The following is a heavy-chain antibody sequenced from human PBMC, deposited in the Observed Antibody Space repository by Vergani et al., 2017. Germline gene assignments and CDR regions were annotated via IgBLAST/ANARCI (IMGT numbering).Heavy chain of an antibody. J-gene: IGHJ5*02. CDR1: GYILKNYY. Sequence: VQLVQSGAEVRKPGASVTVPCTASGYILKNYYIHWLRQAPGQAFEWMGILNPTTGHTTSAQKFMGRVDMTRDPSTDTSTRTVQMTLSSLRSEDTAVYYCARSIRYCAVAACRAYYFDHWGQGTRVTVSS. V-gene: IGHV1-46*02. CDR2: LNPTTGHT. CDR3: ARSIRYCAVAACRAYYFDH. D-gene: IGHD2-21*01.